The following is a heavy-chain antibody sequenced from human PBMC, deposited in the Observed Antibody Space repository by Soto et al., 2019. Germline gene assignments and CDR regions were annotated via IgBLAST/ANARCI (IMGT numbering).Heavy chain of an antibody. CDR1: GFTFDDYA. CDR3: AKGDILTGSLVLDP. V-gene: IGHV3-9*01. Sequence: EVQLVESGGGLVQPGRSLRLSCAASGFTFDDYAMHWVRQAPGKGLEWVSGISWNSGNIAYAGSVKGRFTISRDNAKNSLYLQMNSLGAEDTALYYCAKGDILTGSLVLDPWGQGAKVTVSS. CDR2: ISWNSGNI. D-gene: IGHD3-9*01. J-gene: IGHJ5*02.